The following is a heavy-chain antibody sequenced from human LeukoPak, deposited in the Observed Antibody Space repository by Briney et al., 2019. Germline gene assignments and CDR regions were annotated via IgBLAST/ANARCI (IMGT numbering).Heavy chain of an antibody. J-gene: IGHJ4*02. Sequence: TGGSLRLSCAASGFTFSTYIMNWVRQTPGKGLEWVSSVGTSTSYIYYADSVKGRFTISRDNAKNSLYLQMNSLRAEDTAVYYCARVGGDRGFDYWGQGTLVTVSS. CDR3: ARVGGDRGFDY. CDR1: GFTFSTYI. V-gene: IGHV3-21*01. CDR2: VGTSTSYI. D-gene: IGHD3-16*01.